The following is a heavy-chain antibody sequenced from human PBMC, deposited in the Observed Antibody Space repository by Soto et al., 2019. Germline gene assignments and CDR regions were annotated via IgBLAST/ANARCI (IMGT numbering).Heavy chain of an antibody. CDR3: TTDFPFLEAVSSGRAVYYYYYGMDV. Sequence: GRSLRLSCAASGFTFSNAWMSWVRQAPGTGLEWVGRIKIKTDGGTADYAAPVKGRFTISSADSKNTLYLQMNSLKTEVTAVYYCTTDFPFLEAVSSGRAVYYYYYGMDVWGEGTTVTVSS. J-gene: IGHJ6*04. D-gene: IGHD6-19*01. CDR1: GFTFSNAW. V-gene: IGHV3-15*01. CDR2: IKIKTDGGTA.